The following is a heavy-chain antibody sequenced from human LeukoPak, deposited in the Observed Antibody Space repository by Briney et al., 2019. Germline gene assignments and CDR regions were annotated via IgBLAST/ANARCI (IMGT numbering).Heavy chain of an antibody. CDR1: GFTFTSSA. V-gene: IGHV1-58*01. CDR3: AAARSLYGDHDAFDI. Sequence: GASVKVSCKASGFTFTSSAVQWVRQARGQRLEWIGWIVVGSGNTNYAQKFQERVTITRDMSTSTAYMELSSLRSEDTAVYYCAAARSLYGDHDAFDIWGQGTMVTVSS. J-gene: IGHJ3*02. D-gene: IGHD4-17*01. CDR2: IVVGSGNT.